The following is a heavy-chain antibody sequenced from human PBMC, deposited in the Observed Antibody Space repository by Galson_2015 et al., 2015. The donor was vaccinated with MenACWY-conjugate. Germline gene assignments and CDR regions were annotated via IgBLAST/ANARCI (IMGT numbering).Heavy chain of an antibody. D-gene: IGHD6-19*01. CDR3: ARNEGSGWLGPYFYED. CDR1: GFTFSSNW. J-gene: IGHJ4*02. Sequence: ALRLSCAAAGFTFSSNWMSWVRPTPGKGLEWVAHIKQDGTETKYKDSVKGRFTISRDNAKNSLYIQMNSLRAGDTAVYYCARNEGSGWLGPYFYEDWGQGTLVTVSS. V-gene: IGHV3-7*01. CDR2: IKQDGTET.